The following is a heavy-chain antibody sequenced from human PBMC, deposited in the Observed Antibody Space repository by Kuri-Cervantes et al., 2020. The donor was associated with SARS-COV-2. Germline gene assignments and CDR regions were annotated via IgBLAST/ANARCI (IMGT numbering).Heavy chain of an antibody. J-gene: IGHJ6*03. CDR1: GITFSGYT. D-gene: IGHD2-21*01. V-gene: IGHV3-21*01. CDR2: ISGSGSYI. Sequence: LSLTCVGIGITFSGYTMNWVRQAPGKALQGVSSISGSGSYIYNADSVKGRFTVSSDSAKNSLYLHMNNLRGEHTAVNYCARVAGEGPIYYYYMDVWGKGTPVTVSS. CDR3: ARVAGEGPIYYYYMDV.